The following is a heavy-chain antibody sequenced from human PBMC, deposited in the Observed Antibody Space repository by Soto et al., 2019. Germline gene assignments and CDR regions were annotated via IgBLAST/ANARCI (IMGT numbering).Heavy chain of an antibody. Sequence: EVQLVESGGGLVQPGGSLRLSCEASGFTFSLYSMNWVRQAPGKGLEWISYIRGATIYYADSVKGRFTISRDNARNSLYLQMNSLRDEDTAVYYCARDLGYTYGSDYWGQGTLVTVSS. D-gene: IGHD5-18*01. CDR2: IRGATI. CDR1: GFTFSLYS. V-gene: IGHV3-48*02. J-gene: IGHJ4*02. CDR3: ARDLGYTYGSDY.